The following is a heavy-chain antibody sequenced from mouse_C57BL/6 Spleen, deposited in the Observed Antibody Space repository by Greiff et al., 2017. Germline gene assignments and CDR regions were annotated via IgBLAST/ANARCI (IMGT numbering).Heavy chain of an antibody. V-gene: IGHV1-82*01. CDR3: ARDYSNPAGFAY. CDR1: GYAFSSSW. J-gene: IGHJ3*01. Sequence: QVQLQQSGPELVKPGASVKISCKASGYAFSSSWMNWVKQRPGKGLEWIGRIYPGDGDTNYNGKFKGKATLTADKSSSTAYLQLSSLTSEDSAVYFCARDYSNPAGFAYWGQGTLVTVSA. D-gene: IGHD2-5*01. CDR2: IYPGDGDT.